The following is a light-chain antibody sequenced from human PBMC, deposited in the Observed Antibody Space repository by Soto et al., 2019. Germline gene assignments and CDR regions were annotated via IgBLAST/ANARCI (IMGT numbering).Light chain of an antibody. J-gene: IGKJ2*01. V-gene: IGKV1-5*01. CDR3: QQYKTSLYS. CDR1: QSVSAW. Sequence: DIQMTQSPSTLSASVGDRVTITCRASQSVSAWLAWYQQRPGKAPNLLIYDASSLESGVPSRFSGSRSGTELTITINSLQPDDFETYFCQQYKTSLYSFGQGTKVDIK. CDR2: DAS.